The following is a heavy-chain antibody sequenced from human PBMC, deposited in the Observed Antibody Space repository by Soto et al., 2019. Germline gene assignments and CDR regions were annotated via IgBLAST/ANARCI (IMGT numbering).Heavy chain of an antibody. CDR1: GFTFSDHA. Sequence: EVKLFESGGGLVQPGGSLRRSCTASGFTFSDHAMTWVRQAPGKGLEWLSGISGGGSGASYAYSVKGRFTVSRATSNITLFLQMDSLRVEDTAVYYCAIDLLWYTHWGQGTLVSVSS. V-gene: IGHV3-23*01. D-gene: IGHD2-21*01. CDR2: ISGGGSGA. CDR3: AIDLLWYTH. J-gene: IGHJ4*02.